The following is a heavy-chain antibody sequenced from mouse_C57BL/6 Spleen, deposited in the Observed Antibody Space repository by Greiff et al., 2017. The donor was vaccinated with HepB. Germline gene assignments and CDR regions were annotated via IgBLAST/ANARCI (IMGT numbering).Heavy chain of an antibody. CDR3: TTYGNSHYYAMDY. CDR1: GFNIKDDY. V-gene: IGHV14-4*01. Sequence: EVHLVESGAELVRPGASVKLSCTASGFNIKDDYMHWVKQRPEQGLEWIGWIDPENGDTEYASKFQGKATITADTSSNTAYLQLSSLTSEDTAVYYCTTYGNSHYYAMDYWGQGTSVTVSS. D-gene: IGHD2-1*01. CDR2: IDPENGDT. J-gene: IGHJ4*01.